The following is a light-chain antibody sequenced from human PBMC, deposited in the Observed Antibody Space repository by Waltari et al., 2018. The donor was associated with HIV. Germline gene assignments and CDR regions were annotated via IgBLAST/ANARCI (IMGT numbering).Light chain of an antibody. CDR3: GTWDSSLSAVV. CDR2: DNN. J-gene: IGLJ2*01. Sequence: QSVLTQPPSVSAAPGQKVTISCSGSTSNIGNNYVSWYQQLPGTAPKLLISDNNKRPSGSPDRFSSSKSGTSATLGITGLQTGDEADYYCGTWDSSLSAVVFGGGTKLTVL. V-gene: IGLV1-51*01. CDR1: TSNIGNNY.